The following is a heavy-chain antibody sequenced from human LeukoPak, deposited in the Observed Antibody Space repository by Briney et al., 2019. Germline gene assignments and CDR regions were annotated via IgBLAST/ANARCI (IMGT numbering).Heavy chain of an antibody. D-gene: IGHD2-15*01. CDR2: IYTSGST. Sequence: PSETLSLTCTVSGGSISSYYWSWIRQPAGKGLEWIGRIYTSGSTNYNPSLKSRVTMSVDTSKNQFSLKLSSVTAADTAVYYCARWGYCSGGSCYNWFDPWGLGTLVTVSS. V-gene: IGHV4-4*07. J-gene: IGHJ5*02. CDR1: GGSISSYY. CDR3: ARWGYCSGGSCYNWFDP.